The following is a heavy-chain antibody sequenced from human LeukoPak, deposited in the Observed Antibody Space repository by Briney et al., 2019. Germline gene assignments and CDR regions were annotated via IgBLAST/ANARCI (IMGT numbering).Heavy chain of an antibody. D-gene: IGHD5-18*01. CDR2: INSDGSST. J-gene: IGHJ4*02. CDR1: GFTFSIYW. V-gene: IGHV3-74*01. CDR3: ARDRDTAMGWGLFDY. Sequence: GGSLRLSCAASGFTFSIYWMHWVRQAPGKGLVWVSRINSDGSSTSYADSVKGRFTISRDNAKNTLYLQMNSLRAEDTAVYYCARDRDTAMGWGLFDYWGQGTLVTVSS.